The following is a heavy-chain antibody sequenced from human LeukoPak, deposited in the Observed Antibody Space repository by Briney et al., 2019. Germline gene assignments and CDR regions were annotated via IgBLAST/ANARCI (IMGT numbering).Heavy chain of an antibody. CDR1: GYTFTGYY. D-gene: IGHD2-2*01. V-gene: IGHV1-2*02. J-gene: IGHJ5*02. CDR3: ARAKVVPAANLGP. Sequence: GASVKVSCKASGYTFTGYYMHWVRQAPGQGLEWMGWINPNSGGTNYAQKFQGRVTMTRDTSISTAYMELSRLRSDDTAVYYCARAKVVPAANLGPWGQGTLVTVSS. CDR2: INPNSGGT.